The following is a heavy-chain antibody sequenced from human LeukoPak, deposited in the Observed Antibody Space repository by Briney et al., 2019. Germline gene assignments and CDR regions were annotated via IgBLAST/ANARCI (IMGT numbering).Heavy chain of an antibody. CDR1: GYTFTSYA. D-gene: IGHD3-10*01. J-gene: IGHJ4*02. V-gene: IGHV1-3*01. CDR2: INAGNGNT. CDR3: ARDNLLWFGEYTPSWDY. Sequence: GASVKVYCKASGYTFTSYAMHWVRQAPGQRLEWMGWINAGNGNTKYSQKFQGRVTITRDTSASTAYMELSSLRSEDTAVYYCARDNLLWFGEYTPSWDYWGQGTLVTVSS.